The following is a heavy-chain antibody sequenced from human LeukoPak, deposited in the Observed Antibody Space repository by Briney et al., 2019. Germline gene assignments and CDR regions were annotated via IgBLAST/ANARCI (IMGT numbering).Heavy chain of an antibody. J-gene: IGHJ4*02. Sequence: SLTVSLNGAIGGGSVSSNRVAWKWIRQSPTRVLEWLGRTYYRSKWNNDYGVFVRGRITIYADTSKNEFHLHLNSVTPEDTAVYYCAMDNWGDLYLDNWGQGTLVTVSS. D-gene: IGHD1-1*01. CDR1: GGSVSSNRVA. CDR3: AMDNWGDLYLDN. CDR2: TYYRSKWNN. V-gene: IGHV6-1*01.